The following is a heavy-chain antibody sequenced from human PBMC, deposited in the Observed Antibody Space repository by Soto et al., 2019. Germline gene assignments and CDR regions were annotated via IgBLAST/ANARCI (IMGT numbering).Heavy chain of an antibody. D-gene: IGHD6-13*01. CDR1: GFTFSSYT. V-gene: IGHV3-21*01. Sequence: EVQLVESGGGLVKPGGSLRLSCAASGFTFSSYTMNWVRQAPGKGLEWVSYISSSSTYIYYADSVKGRFTISRDNAKNAMYLQMSSLRAEDTSVYYCAAPGGAAAGAIDDWGQGTLVTVSS. CDR2: ISSSSTYI. J-gene: IGHJ4*02. CDR3: AAPGGAAAGAIDD.